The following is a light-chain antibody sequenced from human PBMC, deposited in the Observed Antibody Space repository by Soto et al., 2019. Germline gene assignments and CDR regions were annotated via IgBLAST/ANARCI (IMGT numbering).Light chain of an antibody. J-gene: IGLJ2*01. CDR1: SSDVGGYNY. CDR2: DVG. Sequence: ALTQPRSVSGSPGQSVTISCTGTSSDVGGYNYVSWYQQHPGKAPKLMIYDVGKRPSGVPDRFSGSKSGNTASLTISGLQAEDEADYYCCSYAGSYTLVFGGGTKVTVL. V-gene: IGLV2-11*01. CDR3: CSYAGSYTLV.